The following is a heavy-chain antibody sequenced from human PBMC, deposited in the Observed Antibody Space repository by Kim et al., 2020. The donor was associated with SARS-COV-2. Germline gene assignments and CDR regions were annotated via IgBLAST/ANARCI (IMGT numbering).Heavy chain of an antibody. J-gene: IGHJ4*02. Sequence: SETLSLTCAVYGGSFSGYYWSWIRQPPGKGLEWIGEINHSGSTNYNPSLKSRVTISVDTSKNQFSLKLSSVTAADTAVYYCARGSRGSKRFGEFSRANFDYWGQGTLVTVSS. D-gene: IGHD3-10*01. CDR3: ARGSRGSKRFGEFSRANFDY. CDR2: INHSGST. V-gene: IGHV4-34*01. CDR1: GGSFSGYY.